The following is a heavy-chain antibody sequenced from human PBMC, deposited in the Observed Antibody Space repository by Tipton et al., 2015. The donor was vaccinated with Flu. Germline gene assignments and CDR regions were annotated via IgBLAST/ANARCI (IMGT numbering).Heavy chain of an antibody. Sequence: QVQLVQSGAEVKKPGASVKVSCKASGYTFTSNYMHWVRQAPGQGLEWMGMINPSGGTTSYAQKFQGRVTMTRDTSTSTVYMELSSLRSEDTAVYYCARGKNADAWYYNYYGKDVWGQGTTVTVSS. CDR3: ARGKNADAWYYNYYGKDV. CDR1: GYTFTSNY. CDR2: INPSGGTT. J-gene: IGHJ6*02. V-gene: IGHV1-46*01.